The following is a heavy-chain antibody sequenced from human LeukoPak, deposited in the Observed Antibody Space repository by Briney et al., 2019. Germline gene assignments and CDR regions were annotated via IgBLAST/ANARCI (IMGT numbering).Heavy chain of an antibody. CDR1: GGSFSGYY. CDR3: ARSEIAARAGIDY. Sequence: MASETLSLTCAVYGGSFSGYYWSWIRQPPGKGLEWIGEINHSGSTNYNPSLKSRVTISVDTSKNQFSLKLGSVTAADTAVYYCARSEIAARAGIDYWGQGTLVTVSS. V-gene: IGHV4-34*01. D-gene: IGHD6-6*01. J-gene: IGHJ4*02. CDR2: INHSGST.